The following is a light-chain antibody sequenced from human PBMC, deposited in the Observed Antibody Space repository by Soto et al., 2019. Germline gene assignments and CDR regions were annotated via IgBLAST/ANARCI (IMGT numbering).Light chain of an antibody. Sequence: EIVLTQSPATLSLSPGERATLSCRASQSVSSYLAWYQQKPGQAPRLLIYDSSNRATGIPARFSGSGSGTDFTLTISSLDPEDFAVYYCQQRSNWGLTFGGGTKVEI. CDR2: DSS. CDR3: QQRSNWGLT. J-gene: IGKJ4*01. CDR1: QSVSSY. V-gene: IGKV3-11*01.